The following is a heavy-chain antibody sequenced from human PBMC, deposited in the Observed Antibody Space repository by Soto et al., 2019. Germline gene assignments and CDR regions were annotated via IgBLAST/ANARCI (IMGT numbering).Heavy chain of an antibody. Sequence: ASVKVYCKTSGYTFTSYGISWVRQATGQGLEWMGWISAYNGNTNYAQKLQGRVTMTTDTSTSTAYMELRSLRSDDTAVYYCARDITPHSSGWSAFDYWGQGTLVTVSS. V-gene: IGHV1-18*04. CDR1: GYTFTSYG. CDR2: ISAYNGNT. D-gene: IGHD6-19*01. J-gene: IGHJ4*02. CDR3: ARDITPHSSGWSAFDY.